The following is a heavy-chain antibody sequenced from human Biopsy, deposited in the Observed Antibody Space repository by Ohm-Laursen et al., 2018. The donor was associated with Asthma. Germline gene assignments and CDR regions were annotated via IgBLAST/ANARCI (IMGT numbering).Heavy chain of an antibody. CDR3: ARGVDRVTGLLDHFDS. CDR2: VYYSGST. Sequence: SETLSLTCTVSGGSINNFYWSWIRQPPGKGLESIGHVYYSGSTNYNPSLKSRVTISIDASKNQFSLKLTSVTAADTAMYYCARGVDRVTGLLDHFDSWGQGTLVTVSS. J-gene: IGHJ4*02. D-gene: IGHD2-21*02. CDR1: GGSINNFY. V-gene: IGHV4-59*01.